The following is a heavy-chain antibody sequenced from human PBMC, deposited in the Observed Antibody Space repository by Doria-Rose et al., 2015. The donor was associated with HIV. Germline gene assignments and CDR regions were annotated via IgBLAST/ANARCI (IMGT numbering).Heavy chain of an antibody. CDR2: MFSDDER. J-gene: IGHJ4*02. Sequence: QITLKEPGPVLVKPTETLTLTCTVSGVSLSSPGMGVSWIRQPPGKALEWLANMFSDDERSYRTSLKSRLTISRRTSKGQVVLTMTDMDPVDTATYYCARVKSSRWYHKYYFDSWGQGTLVIVSA. D-gene: IGHD6-13*01. CDR1: GVSLSSPGMG. V-gene: IGHV2-26*01. CDR3: ARVKSSRWYHKYYFDS.